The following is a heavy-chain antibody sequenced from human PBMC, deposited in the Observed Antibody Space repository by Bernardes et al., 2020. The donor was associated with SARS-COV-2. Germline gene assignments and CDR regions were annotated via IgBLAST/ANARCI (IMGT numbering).Heavy chain of an antibody. J-gene: IGHJ3*02. CDR2: IYTSGST. D-gene: IGHD3-10*01. V-gene: IGHV4-61*02. Sequence: SEPLSLTCTVSGGSISSGSYYWSWLLQPAGKGLEWIGRIYTSGSTNYNPSLKSRVTISVDTSKNQFSLKLSSVTAADTAVYYCARVGTTTPWFGELLQSPGAFDIWGQGTMVTVSS. CDR3: ARVGTTTPWFGELLQSPGAFDI. CDR1: GGSISSGSYY.